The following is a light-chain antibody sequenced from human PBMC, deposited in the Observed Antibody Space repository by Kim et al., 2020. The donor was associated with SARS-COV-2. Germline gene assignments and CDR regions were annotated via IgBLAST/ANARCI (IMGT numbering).Light chain of an antibody. CDR2: GNS. CDR3: QSHDNSLSGGV. V-gene: IGLV1-40*03. Sequence: QGGTISCNGSSSNIGAGYDVHWYQHIPGTAPKLLIYGNSNRPSGVPDRFSGSKSGASASLAITGLQADDEADYYCQSHDNSLSGGVFGGGTQLTVL. CDR1: SSNIGAGYD. J-gene: IGLJ2*01.